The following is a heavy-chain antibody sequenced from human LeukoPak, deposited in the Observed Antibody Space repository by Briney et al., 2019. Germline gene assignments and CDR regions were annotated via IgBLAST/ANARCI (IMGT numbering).Heavy chain of an antibody. J-gene: IGHJ4*02. D-gene: IGHD3-22*01. CDR3: ARDSQTYYYDSSGSPYDY. CDR2: ISSSSSYI. V-gene: IGHV3-21*01. Sequence: GGSLRLSCAASGFTFSSYSMNWVRQAPGKGLEWVSSISSSSSYIYYADSVKGRFTISRDNAKNSLYLQMNSLRAEDTAVYYCARDSQTYYYDSSGSPYDYWGQGTLVTVSS. CDR1: GFTFSSYS.